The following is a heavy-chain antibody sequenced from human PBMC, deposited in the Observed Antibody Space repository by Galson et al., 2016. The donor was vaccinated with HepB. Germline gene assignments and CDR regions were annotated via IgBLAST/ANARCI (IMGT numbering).Heavy chain of an antibody. CDR1: GASITSFY. V-gene: IGHV4-59*01. Sequence: LSLTCTASGASITSFYWNWIRQSPGKGLEWIGYVYYYGTTSHNPSLKGRVTTSIDSSKNQLSLNLTSVSAADTAVYYCARAGFFDRLLIDAFDIWGRGTMLTFSS. CDR3: ARAGFFDRLLIDAFDI. J-gene: IGHJ3*02. CDR2: VYYYGTT. D-gene: IGHD3-9*01.